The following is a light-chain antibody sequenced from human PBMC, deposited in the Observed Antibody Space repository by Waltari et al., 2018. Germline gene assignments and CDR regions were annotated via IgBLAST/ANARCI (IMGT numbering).Light chain of an antibody. V-gene: IGKV3-20*01. J-gene: IGKJ1*01. CDR3: QHYVRLPVT. Sequence: EIVLTQSPCQLSLSPGERATLSCRASQSFSRSLDWYQQKPGQAPRLLIYDASTRAIGIPDRFSGGGSGTDFSLTISRLEPEDFAVYYCQHYVRLPVTFGQGTTVEIK. CDR2: DAS. CDR1: QSFSRS.